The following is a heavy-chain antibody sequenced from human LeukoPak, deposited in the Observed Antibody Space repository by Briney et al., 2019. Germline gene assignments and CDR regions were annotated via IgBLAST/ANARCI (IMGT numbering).Heavy chain of an antibody. V-gene: IGHV3-33*01. CDR3: AREGLMVGYFDY. D-gene: IGHD4/OR15-4a*01. CDR1: GFTFSSYG. J-gene: IGHJ4*02. CDR2: IWYDGSNK. Sequence: GGSLRLSCAASGFTFSSYGMHWVRQAPGRGLEWVAVIWYDGSNKYYAGSVKGRFTISRDNSKNTLYPQMNSLRAEDTAVYYCAREGLMVGYFDYWGQGTLVTVSS.